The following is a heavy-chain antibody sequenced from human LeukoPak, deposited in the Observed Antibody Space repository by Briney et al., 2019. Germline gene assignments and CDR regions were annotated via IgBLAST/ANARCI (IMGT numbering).Heavy chain of an antibody. D-gene: IGHD3-9*01. CDR3: ARGSTHYDVLTGYHYYFDY. Sequence: GGSLRLSCAASGFTFSSYGMTWVRQAPGKGLEWVSYISSSSSTIYYADSVKGRFTISRDNAKNSLYLQMNSLRAEDTALYYCARGSTHYDVLTGYHYYFDYWGQGTLVTVSS. CDR1: GFTFSSYG. V-gene: IGHV3-48*04. J-gene: IGHJ4*02. CDR2: ISSSSSTI.